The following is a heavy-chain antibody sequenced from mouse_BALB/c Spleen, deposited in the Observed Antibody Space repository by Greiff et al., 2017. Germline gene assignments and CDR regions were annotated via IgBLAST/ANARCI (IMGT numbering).Heavy chain of an antibody. Sequence: VQLQQSGPGLVKPSQTVSLTCTVTGISITTGNYRWSWIRQFPGNKLEWIGYIYYSGTITYNPSLTSRTTITRDTSKNQFFLEMNSLTAEDTATYYCAREYGNYFDYWGQGTTLTVSS. J-gene: IGHJ2*01. D-gene: IGHD2-10*02. CDR2: IYYSGTI. V-gene: IGHV3-5*02. CDR1: GISITTGNYR. CDR3: AREYGNYFDY.